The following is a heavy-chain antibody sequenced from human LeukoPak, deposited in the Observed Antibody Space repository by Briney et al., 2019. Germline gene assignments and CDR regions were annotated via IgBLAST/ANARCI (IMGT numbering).Heavy chain of an antibody. V-gene: IGHV6-1*01. J-gene: IGHJ5*02. CDR1: GDSVSSNSAA. Sequence: SQTLSLTCAISGDSVSSNSAAWNWIRQSPSRGLEWLGRTYYRSKWYNDYAVSVKSRITINPDTSKNQFSLQLSSVTAADTAVYFCAREWGLKIKWFDPWGQGTLVTVSS. CDR2: TYYRSKWYN. D-gene: IGHD7-27*01. CDR3: AREWGLKIKWFDP.